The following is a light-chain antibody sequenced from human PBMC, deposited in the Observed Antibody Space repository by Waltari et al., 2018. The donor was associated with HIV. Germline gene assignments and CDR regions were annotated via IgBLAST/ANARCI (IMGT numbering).Light chain of an antibody. J-gene: IGKJ1*01. CDR2: KAS. CDR1: QSISSW. V-gene: IGKV1-5*03. Sequence: DIQMTQSPSTLSASLGDRVTITCRASQSISSWLAWYQQKPGKAPNLLIYKASSLESGVPSRFSGSGSGTDFTLTISSLQPDDFATYYCQQYNTSPWTFGQGTKVEVK. CDR3: QQYNTSPWT.